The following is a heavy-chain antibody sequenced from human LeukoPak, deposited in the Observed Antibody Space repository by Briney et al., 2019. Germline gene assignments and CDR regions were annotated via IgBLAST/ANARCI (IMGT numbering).Heavy chain of an antibody. V-gene: IGHV4-59*12. D-gene: IGHD5-12*01. Sequence: SETLSLTCSVSGGAISRYSWSWIRQPPGKGLEWIGYIYYTDTYYNPSLKSRVTISLDTSKNQFSLKLSSVTAADTAVYYCASHSGGYAYWGQGTLVTVSS. CDR3: ASHSGGYAY. CDR1: GGAISRYS. J-gene: IGHJ4*02. CDR2: IYYTDT.